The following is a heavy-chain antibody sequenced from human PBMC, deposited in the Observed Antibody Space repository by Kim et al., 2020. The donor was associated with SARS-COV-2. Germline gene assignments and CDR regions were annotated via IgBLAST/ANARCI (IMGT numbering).Heavy chain of an antibody. J-gene: IGHJ4*02. D-gene: IGHD3-10*01. Sequence: GGSLRLSCAASGFTFSSYWMSWVRQAPGKGLEWVANIKQDGSEKYYVDSVKGRFTISRDNAKNSLYLQMNSLRAEDTAVYYCARDGWFGELLSDYWGQGTLVTVSS. CDR1: GFTFSSYW. V-gene: IGHV3-7*03. CDR2: IKQDGSEK. CDR3: ARDGWFGELLSDY.